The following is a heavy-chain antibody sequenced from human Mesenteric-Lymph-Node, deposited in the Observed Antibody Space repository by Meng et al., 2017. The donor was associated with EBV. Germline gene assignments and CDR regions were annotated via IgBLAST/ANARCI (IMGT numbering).Heavy chain of an antibody. CDR2: IIPIFSTA. D-gene: IGHD3-22*01. V-gene: IGHV1-69*01. CDR3: ATYYYDSSAYFD. CDR1: GGTFSSYA. Sequence: GQLVQSGAEVKEPGSAVKVSCKASGGTFSSYAISWVRQAPGQGLEWMGGIIPIFSTANYAQKLQGRVTITADESTSTAYMELNSLRSEDTAVYYCATYYYDSSAYFDWGQGTLVTVSS. J-gene: IGHJ4*02.